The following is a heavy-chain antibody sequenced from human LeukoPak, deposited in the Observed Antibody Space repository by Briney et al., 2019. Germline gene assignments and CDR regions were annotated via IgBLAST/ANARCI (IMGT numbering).Heavy chain of an antibody. D-gene: IGHD5-12*01. CDR3: ASLLDIVATIDF. Sequence: SVKVSCKASGGTFSSSTISWVRLAPGQGLEWMGGIIPIFGTTNYAQRFQGRVTITADESTSTAYIDLRSLRSEDTAVYYCASLLDIVATIDFWGQGTLVTVSS. CDR2: IIPIFGTT. CDR1: GGTFSSST. J-gene: IGHJ4*02. V-gene: IGHV1-69*13.